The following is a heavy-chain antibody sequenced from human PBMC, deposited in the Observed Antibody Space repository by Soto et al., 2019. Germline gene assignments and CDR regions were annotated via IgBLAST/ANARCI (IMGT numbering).Heavy chain of an antibody. CDR3: ARDRGGGLRYFDWLLSYYYYGMDV. D-gene: IGHD3-9*01. CDR1: GGTFSSYA. CDR2: IIPIFGTA. V-gene: IGHV1-69*06. Sequence: RASVKVSCKASGGTFSSYAISWVRQAPGQGLEWMGGIIPIFGTANYAQKFQGRVTITADKSTSTAYMELSSLRSEDTAVYYCARDRGGGLRYFDWLLSYYYYGMDVWGQGTTVTVSS. J-gene: IGHJ6*02.